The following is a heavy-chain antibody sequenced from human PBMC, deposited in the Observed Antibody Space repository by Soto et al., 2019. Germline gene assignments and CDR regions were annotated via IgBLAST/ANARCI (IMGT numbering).Heavy chain of an antibody. CDR3: ARGQEGIVATH. CDR2: VKDGGST. CDR1: GGSLTGYY. D-gene: IGHD5-12*01. V-gene: IGHV4-34*01. Sequence: QVQLQQWGAGLLKPSETLSLTCTVNGGSLTGYYWSWIRQPPGKGLEWIGEVKDGGSTNYSPSLRGRVSISADTSKNHFSLRLNSVTAADTAVYFCARGQEGIVATHWDQGALDPVSS. J-gene: IGHJ4*02.